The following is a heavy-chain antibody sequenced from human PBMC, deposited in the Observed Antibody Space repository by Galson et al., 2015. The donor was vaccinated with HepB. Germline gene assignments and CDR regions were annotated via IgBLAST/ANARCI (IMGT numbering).Heavy chain of an antibody. J-gene: IGHJ5*02. V-gene: IGHV3-7*01. CDR3: ARDRVVAGGGYWFDP. Sequence: SLRLSCATSGFILSNYWMSWVRQAPGKGLEWVANIKEDGNEKYYVDSVKGRFTISRDNSKNSLWLQMNNLRVEDTAVYYCARDRVVAGGGYWFDPWGQGTLVTVSS. D-gene: IGHD2-15*01. CDR2: IKEDGNEK. CDR1: GFILSNYW.